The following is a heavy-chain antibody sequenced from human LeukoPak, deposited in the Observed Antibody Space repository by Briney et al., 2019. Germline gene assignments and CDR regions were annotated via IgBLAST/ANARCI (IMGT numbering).Heavy chain of an antibody. J-gene: IGHJ3*02. CDR1: GFTFSSYG. Sequence: PGGSLRLSCAASGFTFSSYGMHWVRQAPGKGLEWVAVISYDGSNKYYADSVKGRFTISRDNSKNTLYLQMNSLRAEDTAVYYCAILPSDPHDAFDIWGQGTMVTVSS. V-gene: IGHV3-30*03. CDR3: AILPSDPHDAFDI. CDR2: ISYDGSNK. D-gene: IGHD1-26*01.